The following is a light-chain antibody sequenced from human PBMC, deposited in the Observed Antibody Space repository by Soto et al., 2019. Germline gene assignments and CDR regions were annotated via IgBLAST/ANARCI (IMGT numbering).Light chain of an antibody. CDR3: QQSYDTPRLT. CDR1: QSISNY. J-gene: IGKJ5*01. V-gene: IGKV1-39*01. Sequence: DIQMTHSPSSLSASVGDRVTITCRASQSISNYLNWYQQRPGRAPKVLLFAASSLQSGVPSRFSGSGSGTDFTLTISSLQPEDFATYYCQQSYDTPRLTFGQGTRLEIK. CDR2: AAS.